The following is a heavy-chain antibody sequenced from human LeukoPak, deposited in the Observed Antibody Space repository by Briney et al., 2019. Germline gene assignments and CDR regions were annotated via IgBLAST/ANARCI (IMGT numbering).Heavy chain of an antibody. V-gene: IGHV3-30*02. Sequence: GGSLRLSCAASGFTFSSYGMHWVRQAPGKGLEWVAFIRYDGSNKYYADSVKGRFTISRDNSMNTLYLQMNSLRAEDTAVYYCAKDEGIAARPSFDYWGRGTLVTVSS. CDR1: GFTFSSYG. CDR2: IRYDGSNK. J-gene: IGHJ4*02. CDR3: AKDEGIAARPSFDY. D-gene: IGHD6-6*01.